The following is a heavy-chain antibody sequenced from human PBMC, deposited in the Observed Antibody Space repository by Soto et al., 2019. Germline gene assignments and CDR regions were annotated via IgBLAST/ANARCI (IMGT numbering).Heavy chain of an antibody. CDR3: ARSFDY. J-gene: IGHJ4*02. V-gene: IGHV3-30-3*01. CDR2: ISYDGSNK. Sequence: QVQLVESGGGVVQPGRSLRLSCAASGFTFSSYAMHWVRQAPGKGLEWVAVISYDGSNKYYADSVKGRFTISRDNSKNTLYLQMNSLRAEDPAVYYCARSFDYWGQGTLVTVSS. CDR1: GFTFSSYA.